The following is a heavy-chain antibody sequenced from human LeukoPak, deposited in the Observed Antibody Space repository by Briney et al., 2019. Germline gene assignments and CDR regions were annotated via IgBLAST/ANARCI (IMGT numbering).Heavy chain of an antibody. CDR1: GFTVSGSY. CDR3: AGAVVGSGSLY. CDR2: IYDAAST. D-gene: IGHD3-10*01. J-gene: IGHJ4*02. Sequence: PGGSLRLSCAASGFTVSGSYMSWVRQGPGKGLEWVSIIYDAASTYYADSVKGRFTISRDSSKNTVYLQMKSLRAEDTGVYFCAGAVVGSGSLYWGQGTLVTVSS. V-gene: IGHV3-66*01.